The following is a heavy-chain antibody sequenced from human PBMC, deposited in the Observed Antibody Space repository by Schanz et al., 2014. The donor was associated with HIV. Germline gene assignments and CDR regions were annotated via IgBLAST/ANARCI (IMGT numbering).Heavy chain of an antibody. CDR2: ISTGGERT. J-gene: IGHJ4*02. Sequence: QLLESGGGLVQPGGLLRLSCAASGFPFSNFAMSWVRQDPGRGLEWVSAISTGGERTFYADSVKGRFTISRDNSKNTLYLQMNSLRAEDTAIYHCGTYNYGSGHDYWGQGTLVTVSS. V-gene: IGHV3-23*01. D-gene: IGHD3-10*01. CDR1: GFPFSNFA. CDR3: GTYNYGSGHDY.